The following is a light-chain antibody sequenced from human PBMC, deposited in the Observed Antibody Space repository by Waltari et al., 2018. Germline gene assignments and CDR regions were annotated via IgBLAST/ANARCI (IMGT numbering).Light chain of an antibody. CDR1: KLGDKY. CDR3: QAWDSNTGV. CDR2: QDR. J-gene: IGLJ1*01. Sequence: SYELTQPPSVSVSPGQTASITCSGDKLGDKYACWYQQKPGQTPVMVIYQDRKRPSGIPERFSGSNSGNTATLTISGTQAMDEADYYCQAWDSNTGVFGTGTKVTVL. V-gene: IGLV3-1*01.